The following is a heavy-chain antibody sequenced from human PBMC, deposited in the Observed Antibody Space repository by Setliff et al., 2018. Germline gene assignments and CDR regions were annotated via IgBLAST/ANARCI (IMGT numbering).Heavy chain of an antibody. CDR2: IYPHDSDT. V-gene: IGHV5-51*01. Sequence: GESLKISCKASGYSFSTYWIGWVRQMPGKGLEWMGIIYPHDSDTRYSPSFQGQVTISVDKSINSAYLQWSSLEASDTAMYYCARYDSSGYHYYYGMDVWGQGTTVTVSS. D-gene: IGHD3-22*01. J-gene: IGHJ6*02. CDR3: ARYDSSGYHYYYGMDV. CDR1: GYSFSTYW.